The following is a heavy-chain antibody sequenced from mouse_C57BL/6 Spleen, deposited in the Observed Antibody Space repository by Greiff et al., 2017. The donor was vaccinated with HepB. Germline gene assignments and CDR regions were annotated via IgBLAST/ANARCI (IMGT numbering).Heavy chain of an antibody. Sequence: QVQLQQSGPELVKPGASVKISCKASGYAFSSSWMNWVKQRPGKGLEWIGRIYPGDGDTNYNGKFKGKATLTADKSSSTAYMQLSSLTSEDSAVYFCARWLGVYYFDYWGQGTTLTVSS. CDR3: ARWLGVYYFDY. V-gene: IGHV1-82*01. J-gene: IGHJ2*01. CDR2: IYPGDGDT. CDR1: GYAFSSSW.